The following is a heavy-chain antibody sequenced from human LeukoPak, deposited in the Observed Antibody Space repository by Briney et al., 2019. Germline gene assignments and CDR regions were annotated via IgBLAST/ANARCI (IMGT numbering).Heavy chain of an antibody. CDR3: ARSGTGLLRYYFDY. Sequence: SETLSLTCTVSGYSITSGYYWGWIRQPPGKGLEWIGSIYHSGSTYYNPSLKSRVTISVSTSKNQFSLRLSSVTAADTAVYYCARSGTGLLRYYFDYWGQGTLVTVSS. J-gene: IGHJ4*02. CDR2: IYHSGST. D-gene: IGHD3-22*01. CDR1: GYSITSGYY. V-gene: IGHV4-38-2*02.